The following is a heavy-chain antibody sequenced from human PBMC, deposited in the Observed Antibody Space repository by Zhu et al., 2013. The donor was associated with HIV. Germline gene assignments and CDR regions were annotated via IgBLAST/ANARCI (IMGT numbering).Heavy chain of an antibody. CDR3: SRAGHYDTNAYGRNGL. J-gene: IGHJ2*01. D-gene: IGHD3-9*01. V-gene: IGHV1-69*02. CDR2: IVPVLGVA. Sequence: QVQLVQSGAEVERPGSSVKVSCQASGGTFSRHNIIWVRQAPGQGLEWMGRIVPVLGVANYAQKFQGRLTITADISTSTTYMELDSLRSEDTAIYYCSRAGHYDTNAYGRNGLWGRGTLVTVSS. CDR1: GGTFSRHN.